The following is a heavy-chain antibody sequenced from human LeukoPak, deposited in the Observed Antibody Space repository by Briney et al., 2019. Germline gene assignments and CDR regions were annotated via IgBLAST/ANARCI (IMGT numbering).Heavy chain of an antibody. Sequence: GGSLRLSCAASGFTFSTYSMTWVRQAPGKGLEWVSTISGSGGSTYYADSVKGRFTISRDNAKNTLYLQMNSLRAEDTAVYYCARDIRFLEWLLPNYYYYYGMDVWGQGATVTVSS. CDR1: GFTFSTYS. CDR3: ARDIRFLEWLLPNYYYYYGMDV. J-gene: IGHJ6*02. CDR2: ISGSGGST. V-gene: IGHV3-23*01. D-gene: IGHD3-3*01.